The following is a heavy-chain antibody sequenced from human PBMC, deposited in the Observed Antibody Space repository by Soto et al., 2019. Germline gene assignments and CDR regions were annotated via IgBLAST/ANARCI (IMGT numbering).Heavy chain of an antibody. CDR2: ISYDGSNK. CDR1: GFTFSSYG. CDR3: AKPTMNRPRYGMDV. D-gene: IGHD3-3*01. V-gene: IGHV3-30*18. Sequence: GGSLRLSCAASGFTFSSYGMHWVRQAPGKGLEWVAVISYDGSNKYYADSVKGRFTISRDNSKNTLYLQMNSLRAEDTAVYYCAKPTMNRPRYGMDVSGQGTTVTVSS. J-gene: IGHJ6*02.